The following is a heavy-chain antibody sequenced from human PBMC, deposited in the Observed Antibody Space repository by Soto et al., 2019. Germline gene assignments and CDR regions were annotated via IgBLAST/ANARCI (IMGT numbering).Heavy chain of an antibody. D-gene: IGHD3-3*01. CDR3: ARGTVGVVKD. CDR2: MYYSGST. V-gene: IGHV4-59*01. CDR1: GGSISSYY. Sequence: QVQLQESGPGLVKPSETLSLTCTVSGGSISSYYWSWIRQSPGKGLEWIGYMYYSGSTNYNPSRKSRVTISIDTSRNQFSLKLSSVTAADTAVYYCARGTVGVVKDWGQGTLVTVSS. J-gene: IGHJ4*02.